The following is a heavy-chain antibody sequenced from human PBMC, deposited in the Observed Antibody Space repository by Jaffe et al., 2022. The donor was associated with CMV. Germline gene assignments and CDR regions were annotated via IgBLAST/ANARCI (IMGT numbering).Heavy chain of an antibody. J-gene: IGHJ4*02. Sequence: QMQLVQSGPEVKKPGTSVKVSCKASGFTFTSSAVQWVRQARGQRLEWIGWIVVGSGNTNYAQKFQERVTITRDMSTSTAYMELSSLRSEDTAVYYCAADPTLDYGDYDYWGQGTLVTVSS. V-gene: IGHV1-58*01. CDR3: AADPTLDYGDYDY. CDR1: GFTFTSSA. CDR2: IVVGSGNT. D-gene: IGHD4-17*01.